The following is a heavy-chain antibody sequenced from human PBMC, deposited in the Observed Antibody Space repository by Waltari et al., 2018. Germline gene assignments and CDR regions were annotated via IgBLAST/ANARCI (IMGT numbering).Heavy chain of an antibody. Sequence: QVQLRESGPGLVKPSETLSLTCVVSGYSISTGSSWGWIRHPPGTGLEWIGGIHHSRSTYDSPPLKSRVTMSVDTSNNLFSLRLNSVTAADTAVYYCARQGRTISGPESFFDYWGQGTPVTVSS. CDR3: ARQGRTISGPESFFDY. J-gene: IGHJ4*02. D-gene: IGHD3-3*01. CDR2: IHHSRST. CDR1: GYSISTGSS. V-gene: IGHV4-38-2*01.